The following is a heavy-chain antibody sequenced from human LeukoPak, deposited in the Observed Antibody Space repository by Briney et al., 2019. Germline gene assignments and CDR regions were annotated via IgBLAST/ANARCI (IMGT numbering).Heavy chain of an antibody. CDR1: GYTFTSYD. Sequence: ASVKVSCKASGYTFTSYDINWVRQATGQGLEWMGWMNPNSGNTGYAQKFQGRVTITRNTSISTAYMELSSLGSEDTAVYYCATGGGFGELLNYWGQGTLVTVSS. J-gene: IGHJ4*02. D-gene: IGHD3-10*01. CDR3: ATGGGFGELLNY. CDR2: MNPNSGNT. V-gene: IGHV1-8*03.